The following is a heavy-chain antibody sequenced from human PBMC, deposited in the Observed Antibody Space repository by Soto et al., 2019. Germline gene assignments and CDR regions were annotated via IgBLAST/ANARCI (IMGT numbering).Heavy chain of an antibody. D-gene: IGHD4-4*01. CDR1: GFTVSSNY. J-gene: IGHJ5*02. V-gene: IGHV3-53*04. CDR3: ARARREGLQANWFDP. Sequence: GGSLRLSCAASGFTVSSNYMSWVRQAPGKGLEWVSVIYSGGSTYYADSVKGRFTISRHNSKNTLYLQMNSLRAEDTAVYYCARARREGLQANWFDPWGQGTLVTVSS. CDR2: IYSGGST.